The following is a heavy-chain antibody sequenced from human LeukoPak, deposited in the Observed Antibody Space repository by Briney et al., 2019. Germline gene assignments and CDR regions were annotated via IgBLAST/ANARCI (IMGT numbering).Heavy chain of an antibody. CDR3: ASPMTTDAFDI. J-gene: IGHJ3*02. Sequence: QPGRSLRLSCAASGFTFDDYAMHWVRQAPGKGLEWVSGISWNSGSIGYADSVKGRFTISRDNAKNSLYLQMNSLRAEDTALCYCASPMTTDAFDIWGQGTMVTVSS. CDR2: ISWNSGSI. D-gene: IGHD4-17*01. V-gene: IGHV3-9*01. CDR1: GFTFDDYA.